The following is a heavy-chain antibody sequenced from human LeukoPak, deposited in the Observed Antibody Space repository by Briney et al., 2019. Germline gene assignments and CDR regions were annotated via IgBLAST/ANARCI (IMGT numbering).Heavy chain of an antibody. V-gene: IGHV5-10-1*01. CDR1: GYSFTSYW. J-gene: IGHJ5*01. D-gene: IGHD3-3*01. CDR2: IDPSDSYI. CDR3: ARHLVPFGVDLRHPFDP. Sequence: GESLKVSCQGSGYSFTSYWISWVRQMPGKGLEWMGRIDPSDSYINYSPSFQGHVTISADKSISAAYLQWSSLKASDTAMYYCARHLVPFGVDLRHPFDPWGQGTLVTVSS.